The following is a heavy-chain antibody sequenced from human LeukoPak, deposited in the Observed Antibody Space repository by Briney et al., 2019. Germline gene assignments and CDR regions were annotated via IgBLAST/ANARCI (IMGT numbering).Heavy chain of an antibody. Sequence: QPGRSLRLSCAASGFTFSSYAMHCVRQAPGKGLEWVAVISYDGSNKYYADSVKGRFTISRDNSKNTLYLQMNSLRAEDTAVYYCARVRSLSRSGPFDYWGQGTPVTVSS. V-gene: IGHV3-30-3*01. D-gene: IGHD3-10*01. CDR2: ISYDGSNK. J-gene: IGHJ4*02. CDR3: ARVRSLSRSGPFDY. CDR1: GFTFSSYA.